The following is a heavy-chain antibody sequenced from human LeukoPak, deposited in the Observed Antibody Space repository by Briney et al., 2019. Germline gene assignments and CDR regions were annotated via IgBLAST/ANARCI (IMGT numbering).Heavy chain of an antibody. V-gene: IGHV4-59*01. D-gene: IGHD6-13*01. Sequence: PSETLSLTCTVSGDSISSYYWSWIRQPPGKGLEWIGYIYYSGSTNYNPSLKSRVTISVDTSKIQFSLKLSSVTAADTAVYYCASGLAAAGHVSFDYWGQGSLVTVSS. J-gene: IGHJ4*02. CDR2: IYYSGST. CDR1: GDSISSYY. CDR3: ASGLAAAGHVSFDY.